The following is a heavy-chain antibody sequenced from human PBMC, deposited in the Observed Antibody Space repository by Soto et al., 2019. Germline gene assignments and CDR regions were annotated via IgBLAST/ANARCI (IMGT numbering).Heavy chain of an antibody. D-gene: IGHD3-3*01. CDR2: IIPIFGTA. V-gene: IGHV1-69*13. Sequence: SVKVSCKASGGTFSSYAISWVRQAPGQGLEWMGGIIPIFGTANYAQKFQGRVTITADESTSTAYMELSSLRSEDTAVYYCARLWSRRITIFGVVTKNADSWGQGTLVTVSS. CDR3: ARLWSRRITIFGVVTKNADS. J-gene: IGHJ4*02. CDR1: GGTFSSYA.